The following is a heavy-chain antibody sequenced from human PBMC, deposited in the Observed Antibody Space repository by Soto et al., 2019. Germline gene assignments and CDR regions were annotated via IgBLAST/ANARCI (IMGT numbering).Heavy chain of an antibody. V-gene: IGHV3-74*01. CDR3: ARGPATAPDY. CDR1: GFTFTTYA. CDR2: FSDGSST. D-gene: IGHD2-2*01. J-gene: IGHJ4*02. Sequence: SLRLSCAASGFTFTTYAMSWVRQAPGKGLEWVSAFSDGSSTSYADSVKGRFTISRDNAKNTLYLQMNSLRAEDTAVYYCARGPATAPDYWGQGTLVTVSS.